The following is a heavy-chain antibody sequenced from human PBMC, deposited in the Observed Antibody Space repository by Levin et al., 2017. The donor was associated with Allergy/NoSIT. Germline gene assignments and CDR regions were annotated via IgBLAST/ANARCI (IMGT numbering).Heavy chain of an antibody. D-gene: IGHD3-22*01. J-gene: IGHJ4*02. CDR1: GFIFSNYP. CDR3: ARDLDGSGCFDY. Sequence: RAGGSLRLSCTASGFIFSNYPMHWVRRTPGKGLEWVALMLSDGSKGNYADSVKGRFSISRDNSKKTLYLQMNSLRREDTAMYFCARDLDGSGCFDYWGQGTLVTVSS. V-gene: IGHV3-30-3*01. CDR2: MLSDGSKG.